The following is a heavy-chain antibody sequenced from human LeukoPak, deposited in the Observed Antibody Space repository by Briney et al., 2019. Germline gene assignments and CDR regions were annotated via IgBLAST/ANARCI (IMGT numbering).Heavy chain of an antibody. V-gene: IGHV3-21*01. CDR3: VSQGTLGY. J-gene: IGHJ4*02. CDR2: ISSSSSYI. D-gene: IGHD3-10*01. CDR1: GFTFSSYS. Sequence: GGSLRLSCAASGFTFSSYSMNWVRQAPGKGLEWVSSISSSSSYIYYADSVKGRFTISRDNAKNSLHLQMSSLRVEDTAVYYCVSQGTLGYWGQGTLVTVSS.